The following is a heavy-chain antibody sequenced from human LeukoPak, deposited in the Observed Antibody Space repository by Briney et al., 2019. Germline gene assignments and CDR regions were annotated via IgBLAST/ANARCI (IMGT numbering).Heavy chain of an antibody. CDR3: AKGSRSSGWYYFDY. Sequence: LSLTCAVYGGSFSGYYWSWIRQPPGKGLEWVAVISYDGSNKYYADSVKGRLTISRDNSKNTLYLQMNSLRAEDTAVYYCAKGSRSSGWYYFDYWGQGTLVTVSS. J-gene: IGHJ4*02. V-gene: IGHV3-30*18. CDR1: GGSFSGYY. CDR2: ISYDGSNK. D-gene: IGHD6-19*01.